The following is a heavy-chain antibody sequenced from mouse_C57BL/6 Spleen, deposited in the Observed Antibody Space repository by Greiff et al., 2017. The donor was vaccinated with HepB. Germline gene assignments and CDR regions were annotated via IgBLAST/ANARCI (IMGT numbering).Heavy chain of an antibody. J-gene: IGHJ2*01. CDR1: GYAFSSSW. V-gene: IGHV1-82*01. D-gene: IGHD2-1*01. Sequence: QVQLKQSGPELVKPGASVKISCKASGYAFSSSWMNWVKQRPGKGLEWIGRIYPGDGDTNYNGKFKGKATLTADKSSSTAYMQLSSLTSEDSAVYFCASKGIYYGNYVPFDYWGHGTTLTVSS. CDR2: IYPGDGDT. CDR3: ASKGIYYGNYVPFDY.